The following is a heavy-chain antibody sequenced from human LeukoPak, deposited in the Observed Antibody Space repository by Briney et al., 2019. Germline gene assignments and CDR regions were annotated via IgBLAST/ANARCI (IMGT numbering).Heavy chain of an antibody. CDR1: GFTFSSYW. CDR3: ARYAYYYDSSGYQNWFDP. D-gene: IGHD3-22*01. J-gene: IGHJ5*02. V-gene: IGHV3-7*03. Sequence: GGSLRLSCAASGFTFSSYWMSWVRQAPGKGLEWVANIKQDGSEKYYVDSVKGRFTISRDNSRNTLYLQMNSLRAEDTAVYYCARYAYYYDSSGYQNWFDPWGQGTLVTVSS. CDR2: IKQDGSEK.